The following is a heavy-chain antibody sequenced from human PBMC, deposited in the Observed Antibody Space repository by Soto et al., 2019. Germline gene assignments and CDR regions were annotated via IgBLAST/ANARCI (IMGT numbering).Heavy chain of an antibody. CDR1: GFTFSSYG. D-gene: IGHD3-10*01. J-gene: IGHJ4*02. Sequence: GGSLRLSCAASGFTFSSYGRHWVRQAPGKGLEWVAVISYDGSNKYHAGYVKGGVTISRDNSKNPLYLPMNSLRAEDTAVYYWAKDQSGSGSYYWESYFDYWGQGTLVTVSS. CDR3: AKDQSGSGSYYWESYFDY. V-gene: IGHV3-30*18. CDR2: ISYDGSNK.